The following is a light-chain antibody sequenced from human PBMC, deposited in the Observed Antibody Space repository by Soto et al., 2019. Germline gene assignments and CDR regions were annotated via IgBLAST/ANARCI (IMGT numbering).Light chain of an antibody. V-gene: IGKV3-15*01. CDR1: QSVSSN. CDR3: QQRSNWPPGLT. CDR2: GAS. J-gene: IGKJ4*01. Sequence: EVVMTQSPSTLSVSPGERATLSCISIQSVSSNLAWYQQKPGQAPRLLIYGASTRATGIPARFSGSGSGTDFTLTISSLEPEDFAVYYCQQRSNWPPGLTFGGGTKVDIK.